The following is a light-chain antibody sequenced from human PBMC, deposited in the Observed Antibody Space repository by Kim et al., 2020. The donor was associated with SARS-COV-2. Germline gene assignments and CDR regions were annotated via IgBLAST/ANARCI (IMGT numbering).Light chain of an antibody. CDR1: QSVTDNY. J-gene: IGKJ2*02. CDR2: GAS. V-gene: IGKV3-20*01. CDR3: QQYDTSPSCT. Sequence: EIVLTQSPGTLSLSPGERATPSCRASQSVTDNYLAWYQQKPGQAPRLLIYGASSRATGIPDRFSGSGSGTDFTLTIIRLEPEDFALYYCQQYDTSPSCTFGQGTKLEI.